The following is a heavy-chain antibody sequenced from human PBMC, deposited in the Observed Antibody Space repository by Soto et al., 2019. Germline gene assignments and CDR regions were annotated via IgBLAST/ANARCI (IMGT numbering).Heavy chain of an antibody. CDR2: IYYSGST. Sequence: PSETLSLTCTVSGGSISSYYWSWIRQPPGKGLEWIGYIYYSGSTNYNPSLKSRVTISVDTSKNQFSLKLSSVTAADTAVYYCVRESPANYYDSSGYYSRWFDPWGQGTLVTVSS. D-gene: IGHD3-22*01. CDR3: VRESPANYYDSSGYYSRWFDP. V-gene: IGHV4-59*01. CDR1: GGSISSYY. J-gene: IGHJ5*02.